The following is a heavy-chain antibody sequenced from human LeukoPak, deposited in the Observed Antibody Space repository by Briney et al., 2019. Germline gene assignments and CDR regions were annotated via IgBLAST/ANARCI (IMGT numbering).Heavy chain of an antibody. CDR1: GCTFSSFG. D-gene: IGHD5-18*01. J-gene: IGHJ6*03. CDR3: AKGRGYSYLPESMDV. CDR2: LAYDGSAE. V-gene: IGHV3-30*18. Sequence: GRSLRLSCAASGCTFSSFGMHWVREAPGNGLEWVAVLAYDGSAEYYADSVKGRFTISRDNSKNTLYLQMNSLTAEDAAVYYCAKGRGYSYLPESMDVWGKGTTVTVSS.